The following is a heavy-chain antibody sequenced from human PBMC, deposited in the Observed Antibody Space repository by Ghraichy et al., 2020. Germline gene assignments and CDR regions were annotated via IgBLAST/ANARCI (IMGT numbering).Heavy chain of an antibody. CDR1: GHSISRGEYY. V-gene: IGHV4-30-4*01. CDR2: IYFTGST. CDR3: ARDESHQSVGWYDS. Sequence: SETLSLTCTVSGHSISRGEYYWNWIRQPPGKGLEWIGHIYFTGSTYYNSSLKSRLTMSLDTSNNQFSLKLASVTATDTAMYFCARDESHQSVGWYDSWGRGTLVTVSS. J-gene: IGHJ5*01.